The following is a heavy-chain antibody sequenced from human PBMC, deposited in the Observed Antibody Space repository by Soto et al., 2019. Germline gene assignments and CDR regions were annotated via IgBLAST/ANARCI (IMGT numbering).Heavy chain of an antibody. CDR3: ARRPPTCIGSSGWFDL. CDR1: GYTFTGYY. J-gene: IGHJ5*02. CDR2: INPNSGGT. Sequence: QVQLVQSGAEVKKPGASVKVSCKASGYTFTGYYMHWVRQAPGQGLEWMGWINPNSGGTNYAQKFQGMATMTTDTAVSTAYMGLSRVSSGVSALYCCARRPPTCIGSSGWFDLWGQGTLVTVSS. V-gene: IGHV1-2*02. D-gene: IGHD2-8*01.